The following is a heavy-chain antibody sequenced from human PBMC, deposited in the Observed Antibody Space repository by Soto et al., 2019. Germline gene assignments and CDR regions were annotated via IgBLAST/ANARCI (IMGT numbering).Heavy chain of an antibody. J-gene: IGHJ4*02. Sequence: GGSLRLSCTASGFTFGDYAMSWVRQAPGKGLEWVGFIRSKAYGGTTEYAASVKGRFTISRDDSKSIAYLQMNSLKTEDTAVYYWTGAQKWETTGIFDYCGQGTLVTVS. CDR2: IRSKAYGGTT. D-gene: IGHD1-26*01. V-gene: IGHV3-49*04. CDR1: GFTFGDYA. CDR3: TGAQKWETTGIFDY.